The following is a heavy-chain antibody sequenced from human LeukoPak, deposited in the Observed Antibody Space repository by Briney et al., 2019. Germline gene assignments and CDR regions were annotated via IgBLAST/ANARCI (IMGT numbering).Heavy chain of an antibody. CDR3: ARVSGYANYYYYMDV. CDR1: GYTFTSYG. J-gene: IGHJ6*03. D-gene: IGHD5-12*01. CDR2: ISAYNGNT. V-gene: IGHV1-18*01. Sequence: ASVKVSCKASGYTFTSYGISWVRQAPGQGLEWMGWISAYNGNTNYAQKLQGRVTMTTDTSTSTAHMELRSLRSDDTAVYYCARVSGYANYYYYMDVWGKGTTVTVSS.